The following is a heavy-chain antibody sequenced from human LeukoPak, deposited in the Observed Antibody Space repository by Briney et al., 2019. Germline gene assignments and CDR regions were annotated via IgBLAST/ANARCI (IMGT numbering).Heavy chain of an antibody. CDR2: ISGSGGST. J-gene: IGHJ4*02. D-gene: IGHD2-15*01. CDR3: AKDSSSGGSWL. V-gene: IGHV3-23*01. CDR1: GFTFTSFG. Sequence: GGTLRLSCAASGFTFTSFGMSWVRQAPGKGLEWVSTISGSGGSTYYADSVKGRFTISRDNSKNTLYLQMNTLRAEDTAVYYCAKDSSSGGSWLWGQGTLVTVSS.